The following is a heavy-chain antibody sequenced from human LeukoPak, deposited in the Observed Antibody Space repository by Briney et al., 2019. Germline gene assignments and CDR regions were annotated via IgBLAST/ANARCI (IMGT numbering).Heavy chain of an antibody. V-gene: IGHV3-23*01. D-gene: IGHD3-22*01. J-gene: IGHJ4*02. CDR2: ISGSGGST. CDR1: GFTLSSYA. Sequence: PGGSLRLSCAASGFTLSSYAMSWVRQAPGKGLEWVSAISGSGGSTYYADSVKGRFTIYRDNSKNTLDLQMNSLRAEDTAVYYCAKWLPDSLDYWGQGTLVTVSS. CDR3: AKWLPDSLDY.